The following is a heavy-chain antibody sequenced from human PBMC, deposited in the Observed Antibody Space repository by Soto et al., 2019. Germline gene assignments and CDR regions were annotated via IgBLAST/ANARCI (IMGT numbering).Heavy chain of an antibody. CDR1: GGSVSSGSYY. J-gene: IGHJ4*02. CDR2: IYYSGST. Sequence: SETLSLTCTVSGGSVSSGSYYWSWIRQPPGKGLEWIGYIYYSGSTNYNPSLKSRVTISVDTSKNQFSLKLSSVTAADTAVYYCASSSYYYDSSAFFDYWGQGTLVTVSS. D-gene: IGHD3-22*01. CDR3: ASSSYYYDSSAFFDY. V-gene: IGHV4-61*01.